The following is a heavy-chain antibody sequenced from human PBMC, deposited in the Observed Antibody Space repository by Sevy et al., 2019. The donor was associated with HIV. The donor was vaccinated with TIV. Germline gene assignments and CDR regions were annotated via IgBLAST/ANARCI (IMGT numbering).Heavy chain of an antibody. D-gene: IGHD3-22*01. Sequence: SETLSLTCAVYGGSFSDYSWSWIRQPPGKGLEWIGEINYSGSTNYNPSLKSRVTISVDTSKNQFSLKQSSVTAADTAVYYCARWRGTRITMIVVVVTGYFDYWGQGTLVTVSS. CDR3: ARWRGTRITMIVVVVTGYFDY. V-gene: IGHV4-34*01. CDR2: INYSGST. J-gene: IGHJ4*02. CDR1: GGSFSDYS.